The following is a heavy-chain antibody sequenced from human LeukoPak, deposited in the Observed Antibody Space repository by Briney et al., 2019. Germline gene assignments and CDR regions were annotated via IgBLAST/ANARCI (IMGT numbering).Heavy chain of an antibody. J-gene: IGHJ5*02. CDR3: ARHNPMTTVVKASFDP. V-gene: IGHV4-39*01. Sequence: SETLSLTCTVSGGSISSSSYYWGWIRQPPGKGLEWIGSIYYSGSTYYNPSLKSRVTISVDTSKNQFSLKLSSVTAADTAVYYCARHNPMTTVVKASFDPWGQGSLVTVSS. CDR2: IYYSGST. D-gene: IGHD4-23*01. CDR1: GGSISSSSYY.